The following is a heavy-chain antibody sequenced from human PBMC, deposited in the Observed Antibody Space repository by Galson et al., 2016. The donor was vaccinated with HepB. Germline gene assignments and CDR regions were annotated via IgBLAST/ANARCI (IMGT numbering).Heavy chain of an antibody. CDR3: ARGFGQRIDY. J-gene: IGHJ4*02. CDR2: INVGNDNT. V-gene: IGHV1-3*01. D-gene: IGHD3-10*01. CDR1: GYTFTSYS. Sequence: SVKVSCKASGYTFTSYSMHWVRQAPGQRLEWMGWINVGNDNTKYSQKFQGRVTITRDTSASTAYMELSSLGSEDTALYYCARGFGQRIDYWGQGTLVTVSS.